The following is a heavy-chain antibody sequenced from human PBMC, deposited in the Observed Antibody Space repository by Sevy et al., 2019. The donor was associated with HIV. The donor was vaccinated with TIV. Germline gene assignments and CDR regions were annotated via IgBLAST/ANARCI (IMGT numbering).Heavy chain of an antibody. J-gene: IGHJ4*02. V-gene: IGHV1-24*01. CDR1: GYTLIQIS. CDR2: FDPEDGAT. CDR3: AATKDYYESSGDPFDY. D-gene: IGHD3-22*01. Sequence: ASVKVSCKVSGYTLIQISMHWVRQAPGRGLEWMGSFDPEDGATIYAQKFQGRLTMTEDTSTDTAYMEMSSLKSEDTAVYYCAATKDYYESSGDPFDYWGQGTLLTVSS.